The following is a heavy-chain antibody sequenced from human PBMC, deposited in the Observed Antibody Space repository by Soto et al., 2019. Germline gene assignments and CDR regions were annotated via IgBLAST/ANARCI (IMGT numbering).Heavy chain of an antibody. V-gene: IGHV1-69*02. CDR1: GGTFSSYT. Sequence: ASVKVSCKASGGTFSSYTISWVRQAPGQGLEWMGRIIPILGIANYAQKFQGRVTITADKSTRTAYMELSSLRSEDTAVYYCARGSYCSSTSCYRLNYYYYYYMDVWGKGTTVTVSS. CDR2: IIPILGIA. J-gene: IGHJ6*03. CDR3: ARGSYCSSTSCYRLNYYYYYYMDV. D-gene: IGHD2-2*01.